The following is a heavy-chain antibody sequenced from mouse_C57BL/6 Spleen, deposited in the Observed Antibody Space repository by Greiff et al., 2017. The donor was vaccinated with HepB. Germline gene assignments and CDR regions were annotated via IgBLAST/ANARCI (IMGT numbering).Heavy chain of an antibody. V-gene: IGHV1-22*01. Sequence: EVHLVESGPELVKPGASVKMSCKASGYTFTDYNMHWVKQSHGKSLEWIGYINPNNGGTSYNQKFKGKATLTVNKSSSTAYMELRSLTSEDSAVYYCAAQSLTTVVYFDYWGQGTTLTVSS. J-gene: IGHJ2*01. CDR2: INPNNGGT. D-gene: IGHD1-1*01. CDR1: GYTFTDYN. CDR3: AAQSLTTVVYFDY.